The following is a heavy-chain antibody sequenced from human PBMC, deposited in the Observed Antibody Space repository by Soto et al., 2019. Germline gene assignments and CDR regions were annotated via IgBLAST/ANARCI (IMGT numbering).Heavy chain of an antibody. Sequence: ASVKVTWEDCGYGYTSNGLRWARQAPEQGLEWMGWISAYNGNTDYAQKLQGRVTMTTDTSTSTAYMELRSLRSDDTAVYYCARIEGLELRVYGMDVWGQGTTVTVSS. D-gene: IGHD1-7*01. CDR1: GYGYTSNG. V-gene: IGHV1-18*01. CDR3: ARIEGLELRVYGMDV. CDR2: ISAYNGNT. J-gene: IGHJ6*02.